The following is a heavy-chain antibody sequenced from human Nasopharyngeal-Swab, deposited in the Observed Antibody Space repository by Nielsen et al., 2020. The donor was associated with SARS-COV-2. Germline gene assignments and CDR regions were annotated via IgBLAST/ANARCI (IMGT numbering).Heavy chain of an antibody. CDR3: ARDLVTGQRFDY. CDR2: ITTRGSYT. D-gene: IGHD2-21*02. V-gene: IGHV3-21*06. Sequence: GGSLRLSCAGSGFTFSVYGMNWVRQAPGKGLEWVASITTRGSYTYYADSVQGRFTISRDNAKNAVYLQMNSLRPEDTAVYYCARDLVTGQRFDYWGQGTLVTVPS. CDR1: GFTFSVYG. J-gene: IGHJ4*02.